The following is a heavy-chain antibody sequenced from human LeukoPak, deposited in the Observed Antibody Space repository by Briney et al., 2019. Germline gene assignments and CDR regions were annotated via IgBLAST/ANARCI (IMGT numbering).Heavy chain of an antibody. V-gene: IGHV4-39*07. D-gene: IGHD4-17*01. CDR1: GGSISSSSYY. CDR3: ARGGDYGDLRYFDY. Sequence: SETLSLTCTVSGGSISSSSYYWGWIRQPPGKGLEWIGNIHYTGSTYYNPSLKSRVTFSVDTSKNQFSLKLNSVTAADTAVYYCARGGDYGDLRYFDYWGQGTLVTVSS. CDR2: IHYTGST. J-gene: IGHJ4*02.